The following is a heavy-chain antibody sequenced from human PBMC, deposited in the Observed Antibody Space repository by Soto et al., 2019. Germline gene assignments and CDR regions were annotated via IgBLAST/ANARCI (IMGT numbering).Heavy chain of an antibody. CDR3: ARDIGRYSSSSDWFDP. Sequence: QVQLVQSGAEVKKPGSSVKVSCKASGGTFSSYAISWVRQAPGQGLEWMGGIIPIFGTANYAQKFQGRVTITADESTSTAYMELSSLRSDDTAVYYCARDIGRYSSSSDWFDPWGQGTLVTVSS. J-gene: IGHJ5*02. CDR1: GGTFSSYA. D-gene: IGHD6-13*01. CDR2: IIPIFGTA. V-gene: IGHV1-69*12.